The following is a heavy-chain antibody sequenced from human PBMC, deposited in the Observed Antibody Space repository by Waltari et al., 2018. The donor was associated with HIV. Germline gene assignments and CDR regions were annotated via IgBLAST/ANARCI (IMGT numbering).Heavy chain of an antibody. CDR3: ARGQDYDFWSGYYYDY. D-gene: IGHD3-3*01. J-gene: IGHJ4*02. CDR2: INHSGST. V-gene: IGHV4-34*01. Sequence: QVQLQQWGAGLLKPSETLSLTCAVYGGSFSGYYWSWIRQPPGKGLEWIGEINHSGSTNYNPSLNSRVTISVDTSNNQFSLKLSSVTAADTAVYYCARGQDYDFWSGYYYDYWGQGTLVTVSS. CDR1: GGSFSGYY.